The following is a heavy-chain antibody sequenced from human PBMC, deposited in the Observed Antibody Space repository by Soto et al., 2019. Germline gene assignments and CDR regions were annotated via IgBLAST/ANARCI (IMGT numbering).Heavy chain of an antibody. J-gene: IGHJ4*02. CDR3: ARHPGYYDVLTGYSTYYFDY. V-gene: IGHV4-59*08. D-gene: IGHD3-9*01. CDR1: GGSISTYY. CDR2: IYYRGNT. Sequence: QVQLQESGPGLVKPSETLSLTCTVSGGSISTYYWSWIRQPPGKGLEWIGYIYYRGNTNYNPSFKSRVPITLXTXQNQSSRRLSSVTAADPAVYYCARHPGYYDVLTGYSTYYFDYWGQGTLVTVSS.